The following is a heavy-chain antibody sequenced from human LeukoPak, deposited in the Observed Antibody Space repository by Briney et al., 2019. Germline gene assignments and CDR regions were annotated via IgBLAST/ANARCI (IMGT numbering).Heavy chain of an antibody. Sequence: PSETLSLTCAVYGGSFSGYYWSWIRQPPGKGLEWIGEINHSGSTNYNPSLKSRVTISVDTSKNQFSLKLSSVTAADTAVYYCARIEAAAGLYYYYYMDVWGKGTTVTISS. CDR2: INHSGST. V-gene: IGHV4-34*01. J-gene: IGHJ6*03. CDR1: GGSFSGYY. CDR3: ARIEAAAGLYYYYYMDV. D-gene: IGHD6-13*01.